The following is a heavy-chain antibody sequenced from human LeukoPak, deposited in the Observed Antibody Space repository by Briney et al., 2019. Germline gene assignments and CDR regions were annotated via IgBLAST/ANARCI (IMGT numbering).Heavy chain of an antibody. Sequence: SVKVSCKASGGTFSSYAISWVRQAPGQGLEWMGGIIPIFGTANYAQKSQGRVTITTDESTSTAYMELSSLRSEDTAVYYCASESGYSGYDSGVVDYWGQGTLVTVSS. D-gene: IGHD5-12*01. CDR1: GGTFSSYA. CDR3: ASESGYSGYDSGVVDY. CDR2: IIPIFGTA. J-gene: IGHJ4*02. V-gene: IGHV1-69*05.